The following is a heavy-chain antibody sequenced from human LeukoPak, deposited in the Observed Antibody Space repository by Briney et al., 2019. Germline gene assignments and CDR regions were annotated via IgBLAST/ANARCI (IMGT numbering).Heavy chain of an antibody. CDR2: INPNSGGT. D-gene: IGHD3-22*01. CDR1: GYTFTGYY. Sequence: AAVKVSCKASGYTFTGYYMHWVRQAPGQGLKWMGWINPNSGGTNYAQKFQGRVTMTRDTSISTAYMELSRLRSDDTAVYYCARGHYYDSSGWFDYWGQGTLVTVSS. J-gene: IGHJ4*02. CDR3: ARGHYYDSSGWFDY. V-gene: IGHV1-2*02.